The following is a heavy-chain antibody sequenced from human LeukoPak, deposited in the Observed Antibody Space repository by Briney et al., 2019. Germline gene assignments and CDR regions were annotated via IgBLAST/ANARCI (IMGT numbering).Heavy chain of an antibody. Sequence: TGGSLRLSCAASGFTFNSYEMNWVRQAPGKGLEWVSYISSSSYIYYADSVKGRFTISRDNAKNSLFLQMNSLRAEDTAVYYCATDLIHYYASGAKTWGQGTLVTVSS. CDR3: ATDLIHYYASGAKT. D-gene: IGHD3-10*01. V-gene: IGHV3-21*05. CDR2: ISSSSYI. J-gene: IGHJ5*02. CDR1: GFTFNSYE.